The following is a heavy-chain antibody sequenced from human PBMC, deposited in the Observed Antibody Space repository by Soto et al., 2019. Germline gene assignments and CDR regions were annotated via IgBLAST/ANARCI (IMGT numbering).Heavy chain of an antibody. Sequence: SGGSLRLSCAASGFTFSSYAMRWVRQAPGKGLEWVSAISGSGGSTYYADSVKGRFTISRDNSKNTLYLQMNSLRAEDTAVYYCAKCGYDSSGRLLRYFHYWGQGTLVTVSS. J-gene: IGHJ1*01. D-gene: IGHD3-22*01. CDR3: AKCGYDSSGRLLRYFHY. V-gene: IGHV3-23*01. CDR1: GFTFSSYA. CDR2: ISGSGGST.